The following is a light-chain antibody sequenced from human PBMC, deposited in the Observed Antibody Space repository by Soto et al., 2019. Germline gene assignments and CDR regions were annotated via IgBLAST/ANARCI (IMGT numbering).Light chain of an antibody. CDR3: QQRGNRPPWT. CDR1: QSVRNN. V-gene: IGKV3-15*01. Sequence: DIVMTQSPATLSVSPGERATLSCRASQSVRNNLAWYQQKPGQAPRLLIYGASTRATGIPARFSGSGSGTEFTLIISSLQSEDSAVYYCQQRGNRPPWTFGQGTKVDIK. CDR2: GAS. J-gene: IGKJ1*01.